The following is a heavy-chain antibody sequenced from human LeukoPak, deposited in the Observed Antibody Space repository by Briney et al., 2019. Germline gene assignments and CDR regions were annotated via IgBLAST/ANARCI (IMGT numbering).Heavy chain of an antibody. CDR1: GFTFSTYG. CDR2: IGFSGGIT. Sequence: GGSLRLSCATSGFTFSTYGMNWVRQAPGQELEWGSGIGFSGGITAHADSVKGRFTISSDNSKNILYLQMNSLRGEDTAVYYCAKRGSTSGSLQGGYDYWGQGTLVTVSS. J-gene: IGHJ4*02. CDR3: AKRGSTSGSLQGGYDY. V-gene: IGHV3-23*01. D-gene: IGHD2-2*01.